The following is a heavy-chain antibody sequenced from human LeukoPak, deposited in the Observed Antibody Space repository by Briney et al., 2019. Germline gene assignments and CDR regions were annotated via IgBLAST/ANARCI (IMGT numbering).Heavy chain of an antibody. Sequence: ASVKVSCKASGYTFTGYYMHWVRQAPGQGLEWMGIINPSGGSTSYAQKFQGRVTMTRDTSTSTVYMELSSLRSEDTAVYYCARDLYSSSSGNWFDPWGQGTLVTVSS. CDR1: GYTFTGYY. V-gene: IGHV1-46*01. CDR3: ARDLYSSSSGNWFDP. J-gene: IGHJ5*02. CDR2: INPSGGST. D-gene: IGHD6-6*01.